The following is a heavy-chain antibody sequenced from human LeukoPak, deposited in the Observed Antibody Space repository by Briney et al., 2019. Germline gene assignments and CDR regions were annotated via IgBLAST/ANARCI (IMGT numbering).Heavy chain of an antibody. V-gene: IGHV3-30*18. CDR2: ISYDGSNK. J-gene: IGHJ4*02. CDR1: GFTFSSYG. Sequence: SGRSLRLSCAASGFTFSSYGMHWVRQAPGKGLERVAVISYDGSNKYYADSVKGRFTIPRDNSKNTLYLQMNSLRAEDTAVYYCAKDHTDYGLGYWGQGTLVTVSS. CDR3: AKDHTDYGLGY. D-gene: IGHD4-17*01.